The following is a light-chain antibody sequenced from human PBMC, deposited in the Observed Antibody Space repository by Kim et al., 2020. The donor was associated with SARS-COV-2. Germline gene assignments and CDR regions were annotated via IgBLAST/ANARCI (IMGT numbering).Light chain of an antibody. CDR3: QKYNTAPWT. J-gene: IGKJ1*01. Sequence: DIQMTQSPSSLSASVGDRVTITCRASRGIHNYLAWYQQKPGKVPKLLIYAASTLHSGVPSRFSGSGSGTDFTLIISSLQPEDVATYYCQKYNTAPWTFVQGSKMDIK. CDR1: RGIHNY. CDR2: AAS. V-gene: IGKV1-27*01.